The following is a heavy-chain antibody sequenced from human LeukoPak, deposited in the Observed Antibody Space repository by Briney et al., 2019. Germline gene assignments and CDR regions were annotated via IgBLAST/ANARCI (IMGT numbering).Heavy chain of an antibody. D-gene: IGHD3-22*01. CDR3: ARDPYTYYYDSSGYNY. CDR2: IYYSGNT. CDR1: GASISSSSYY. J-gene: IGHJ4*02. Sequence: PSETLSLTCTVSGASISSSSYYWGWIRQPPGKGLEWIGIIYYSGNTDYNPSLKSRVTISTDTSKNQFSLKLSSVTAADTAVYYCARDPYTYYYDSSGYNYWGQGTLVTVSS. V-gene: IGHV4-39*07.